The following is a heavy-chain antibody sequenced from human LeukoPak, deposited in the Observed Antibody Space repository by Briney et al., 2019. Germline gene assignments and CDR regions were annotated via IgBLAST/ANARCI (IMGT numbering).Heavy chain of an antibody. Sequence: PSETLSLTCAVYGGSFSGYYWSWIRQPPGKGLEWIGEINHSGSTNYNPSPKSRVTISVDTSKNQFSLKPRSVPAADTAVYYCAREYIRYSNYGVGFDPWGQGTLVTVSS. CDR2: INHSGST. V-gene: IGHV4-34*01. J-gene: IGHJ5*02. D-gene: IGHD4-11*01. CDR3: AREYIRYSNYGVGFDP. CDR1: GGSFSGYY.